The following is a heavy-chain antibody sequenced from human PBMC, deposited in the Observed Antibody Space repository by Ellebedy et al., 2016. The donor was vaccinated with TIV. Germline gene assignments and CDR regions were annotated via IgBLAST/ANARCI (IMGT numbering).Heavy chain of an antibody. V-gene: IGHV3-7*03. CDR2: IKQDGSEK. J-gene: IGHJ4*02. CDR3: ARARPLLNGTIFFYFDY. D-gene: IGHD1-7*01. CDR1: GFTFSIYA. Sequence: GESLKISCAASGFTFSIYAMSWVRQAPGKGLEWVANIKQDGSEKYYVDSVKGRFTISRDNAKNSLYLQMNSLRAEDTAVYYCARARPLLNGTIFFYFDYWGQGTLVTVSS.